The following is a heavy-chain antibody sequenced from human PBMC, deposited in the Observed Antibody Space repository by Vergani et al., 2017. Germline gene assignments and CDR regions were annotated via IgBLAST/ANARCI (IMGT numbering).Heavy chain of an antibody. CDR2: IYHSGST. V-gene: IGHV4-38-2*01. CDR1: GYSISNGYY. J-gene: IGHJ4*02. D-gene: IGHD3-22*01. Sequence: QVQLQESGPGLVKPSETLSLTCAVSGYSISNGYYWGWIRQPPGKGLEWIGSIYHSGSTYYNPSLKSRVTISVDTSKNQFSLKLSSVTAADTAVYYCARRRPGYYDSSGYFDYWGQGTLVTVSS. CDR3: ARRRPGYYDSSGYFDY.